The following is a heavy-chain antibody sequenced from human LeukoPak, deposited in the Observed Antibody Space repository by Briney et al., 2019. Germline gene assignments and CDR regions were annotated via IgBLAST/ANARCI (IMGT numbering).Heavy chain of an antibody. J-gene: IGHJ4*02. CDR2: INAGNGNT. CDR1: GYTFTSYA. CDR3: ARGASRSFDS. Sequence: ASVKVSCKASGYTFTSYAMHWVRQAPGQRLEWMGWINAGNGNTKYSQEFQGRVTITRDTSASTAYMDLSSLRSEDTAVYFCARGASRSFDSWGQGTLVTVSS. V-gene: IGHV1-3*03.